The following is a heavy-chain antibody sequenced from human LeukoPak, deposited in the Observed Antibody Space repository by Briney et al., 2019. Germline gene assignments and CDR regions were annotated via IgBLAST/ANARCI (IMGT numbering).Heavy chain of an antibody. D-gene: IGHD5-12*01. Sequence: GASVKVSCKLSGFTLTELSMHWVRQAPGKGLEWMGGFDPKDGETIYAQKFQGRITMTEDTSTDTAYMELSSLRFEDTAVYYCATYRSGYDYNYWGQGTLVTVSS. CDR1: GFTLTELS. CDR2: FDPKDGET. J-gene: IGHJ4*02. CDR3: ATYRSGYDYNY. V-gene: IGHV1-24*01.